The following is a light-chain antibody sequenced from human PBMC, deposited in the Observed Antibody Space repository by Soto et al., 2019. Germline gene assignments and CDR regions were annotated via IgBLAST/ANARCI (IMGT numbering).Light chain of an antibody. CDR1: QSVSSSY. J-gene: IGKJ3*01. CDR3: PQFGSSPLFT. CDR2: GAS. V-gene: IGKV3-20*01. Sequence: EIVLTQSPGTLSLCPGERATLSCRASQSVSSSYLAWYQQKPDQAPRLLIYGASSRATGIPDRLSGSGSGTDFMLTISRLEPEDFAVYYCPQFGSSPLFTFGPGTKVDV.